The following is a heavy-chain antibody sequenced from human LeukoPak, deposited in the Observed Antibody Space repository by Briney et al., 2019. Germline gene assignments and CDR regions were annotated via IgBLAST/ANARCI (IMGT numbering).Heavy chain of an antibody. CDR1: GGSISSGGYS. V-gene: IGHV4-30-2*01. CDR2: IYHSGST. D-gene: IGHD4-17*01. Sequence: SETLSLTCAVSGGSISSGGYSWSWIRQPPGKGLEWIGYIYHSGSTNYNPSLKSRVTISVDTSKNQFSLKLSSVTAADTAVYYCAREQTTVTEFDYWGQGTLVTVSS. CDR3: AREQTTVTEFDY. J-gene: IGHJ4*02.